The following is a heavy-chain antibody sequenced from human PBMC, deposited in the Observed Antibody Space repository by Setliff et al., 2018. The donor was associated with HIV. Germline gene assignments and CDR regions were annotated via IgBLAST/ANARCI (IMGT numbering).Heavy chain of an antibody. D-gene: IGHD3-3*01. Sequence: GESLKISCRGSGYTFTNYWIGWVRQMPGKGREWMGIIDPGDSDTRYSPSFQGQVTISADRSISTAYLQWSSLKASDTAMYYCARAVREKVFRFLEWPAYYDSWCQGTLVTVSS. CDR1: GYTFTNYW. CDR2: IDPGDSDT. J-gene: IGHJ4*02. V-gene: IGHV5-51*01. CDR3: ARAVREKVFRFLEWPAYYDS.